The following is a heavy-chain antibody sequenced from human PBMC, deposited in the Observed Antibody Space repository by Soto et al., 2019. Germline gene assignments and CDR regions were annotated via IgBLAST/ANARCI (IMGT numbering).Heavy chain of an antibody. V-gene: IGHV4-39*01. Sequence: SETLSLTCTVSGGSISSSSYYWGWIRQPPGKGLEWIGSFYYSGSTYYNPSLKSRVTISLDTSKNQFSLKLSSVTAADTAVYYCARHPTVAGTYYFDYWGQGTLVTVSS. CDR1: GGSISSSSYY. D-gene: IGHD6-19*01. J-gene: IGHJ4*02. CDR2: FYYSGST. CDR3: ARHPTVAGTYYFDY.